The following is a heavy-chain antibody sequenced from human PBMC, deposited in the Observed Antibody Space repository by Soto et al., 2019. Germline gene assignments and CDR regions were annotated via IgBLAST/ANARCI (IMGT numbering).Heavy chain of an antibody. CDR2: ISGSGGST. V-gene: IGHV3-23*01. Sequence: GGSLRLSCAASGFTCSSYAMSWVRQAPGKGLEWVSAISGSGGSTYYADSVKGRFTISRDNSKNTLYLQMNSLRAEDTAVYYCATQGSPDCSSTSCYGRGVDPWGQGTLVTVSS. J-gene: IGHJ5*02. D-gene: IGHD2-2*01. CDR3: ATQGSPDCSSTSCYGRGVDP. CDR1: GFTCSSYA.